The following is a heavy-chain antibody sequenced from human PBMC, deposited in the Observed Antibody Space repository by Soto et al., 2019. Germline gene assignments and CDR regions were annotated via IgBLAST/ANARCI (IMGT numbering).Heavy chain of an antibody. V-gene: IGHV1-69*06. CDR2: IIPIFGTA. D-gene: IGHD3-10*01. J-gene: IGHJ4*02. CDR1: EGTFSSYA. Sequence: SVKVSCKASEGTFSSYAISWVRQAPGQGLEWMGGIIPIFGTANYAQKFQGRVTITADKSTSTAYMELSSLRSEDTAVYYCAMSGFGDKYYFDYWGQGTLVTVS. CDR3: AMSGFGDKYYFDY.